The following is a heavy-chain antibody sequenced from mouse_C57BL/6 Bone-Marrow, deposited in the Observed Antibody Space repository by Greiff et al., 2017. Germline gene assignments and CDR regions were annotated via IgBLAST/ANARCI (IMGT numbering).Heavy chain of an antibody. CDR2: IWRGGST. V-gene: IGHV2-2*01. D-gene: IGHD2-3*01. CDR1: GFSLTGYG. CDR3: ARNGGYYVPFAY. Sequence: VQLQQSGPGLVQPSQSLSITCTVSGFSLTGYGVHWVRQSPGKGLEWLGVIWRGGSTDYNAAFISRLSISKDNSKSQVFFKMNSLQADDTAIYYCARNGGYYVPFAYWGQGTLVTVSA. J-gene: IGHJ3*01.